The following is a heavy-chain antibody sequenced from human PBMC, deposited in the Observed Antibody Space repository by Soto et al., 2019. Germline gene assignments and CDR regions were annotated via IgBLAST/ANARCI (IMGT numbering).Heavy chain of an antibody. V-gene: IGHV3-74*01. CDR2: IDNVGTDS. CDR3: ARGWFGPDV. J-gene: IGHJ6*03. D-gene: IGHD3-10*01. Sequence: EVQLVESGGGLVQPGGSLRLSCAASEFTFSGRSVHWVRQAPGMGLVWVSGIDNVGTDSTYADSVMGRFTSSRNNAKNTVYLQMTRRRVEDTALYYCARGWFGPDVWGKGTTVTVSS. CDR1: EFTFSGRS.